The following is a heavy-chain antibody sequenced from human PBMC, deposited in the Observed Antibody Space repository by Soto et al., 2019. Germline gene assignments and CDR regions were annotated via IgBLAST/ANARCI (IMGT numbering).Heavy chain of an antibody. CDR2: ISYDGSNK. V-gene: IGHV3-30-3*01. CDR1: GFTFSSYA. Sequence: QVQLVESGGGVVQPGRSLRLSCAASGFTFSSYAMHWVRQAPGKGLEWVAVISYDGSNKYYADSVKGRFTISRGNSKNTLYLQMNSLRAEDTAVYYCARDYGDSPNFDYWGQGTLVTVSS. D-gene: IGHD4-17*01. CDR3: ARDYGDSPNFDY. J-gene: IGHJ4*02.